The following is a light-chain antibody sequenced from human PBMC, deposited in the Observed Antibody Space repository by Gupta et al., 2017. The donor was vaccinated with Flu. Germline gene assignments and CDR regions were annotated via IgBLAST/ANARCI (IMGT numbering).Light chain of an antibody. Sequence: QSVLTQPPSVSGAPGQRVTISCTGSSSNIGAGYDVHWYQQLPGTAPKLLIYGNSNRPSGVPDRFSGSKSGTSDSLAITGLQAEDEADYYCQSYDSRLSEGVFGTGTKVTVL. CDR1: SSNIGAGYD. J-gene: IGLJ1*01. CDR3: QSYDSRLSEGV. CDR2: GNS. V-gene: IGLV1-40*01.